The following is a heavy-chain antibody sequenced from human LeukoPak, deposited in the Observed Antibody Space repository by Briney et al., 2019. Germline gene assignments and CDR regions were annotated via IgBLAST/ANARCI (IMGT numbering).Heavy chain of an antibody. CDR1: DYSISNDYY. Sequence: SETLSLTCSVSDYSISNDYYWGWIRQPPGKGLEWIGSIYNRGTNHYNPSLKSRVTTSVDTSKKQFSLRLTFVTAADTAVYYCARAPVGYSYGLRHIYYMDVWGKGTTVTVSS. V-gene: IGHV4-38-2*02. D-gene: IGHD5-18*01. CDR3: ARAPVGYSYGLRHIYYMDV. J-gene: IGHJ6*03. CDR2: IYNRGTN.